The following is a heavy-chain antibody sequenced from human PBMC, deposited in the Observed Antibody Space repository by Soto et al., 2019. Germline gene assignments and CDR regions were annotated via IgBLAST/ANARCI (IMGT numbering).Heavy chain of an antibody. D-gene: IGHD6-13*01. CDR1: GGSISSGGYY. CDR3: ARWGSSGTFDY. V-gene: IGHV4-31*03. J-gene: IGHJ4*02. CDR2: IYYSGST. Sequence: KPSETLSLTSTVSGGSISSGGYYWSWIRQHPGKGLEWIGYIYYSGSTYYNPSLKSRVTISVDTSKNQFSLKLSSVTAADTAVYYCARWGSSGTFDYWGQGTLVTVSS.